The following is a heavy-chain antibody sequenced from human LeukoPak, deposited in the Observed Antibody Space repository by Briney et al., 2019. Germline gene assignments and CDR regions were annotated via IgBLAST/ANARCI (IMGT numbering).Heavy chain of an antibody. CDR3: ARDQHYATDY. J-gene: IGHJ4*02. Sequence: ASVKVSCKASGYMFTSYNMQWVRQAPGQGLEWMGMVSSSGANTKYAQKFRGRVTITSDTSTSTVHMELSSLICDDTAVYCCARDQHYATDYWGQGTLVTVCS. V-gene: IGHV1-46*03. CDR2: VSSSGANT. D-gene: IGHD2-2*01. CDR1: GYMFTSYN.